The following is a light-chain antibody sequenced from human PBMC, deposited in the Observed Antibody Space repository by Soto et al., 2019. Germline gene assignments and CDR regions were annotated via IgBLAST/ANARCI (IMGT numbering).Light chain of an antibody. J-gene: IGLJ1*01. CDR2: GNN. V-gene: IGLV1-40*01. CDR3: QSYDSSMSGYV. Sequence: QSPLTQPPAVSGAPGQRFTISCTASSANIGAAYNVDWYQQLPGTAPKLLIYGNNNRPSGVPARSSDSKSGTSAALAISGFQAVDEGDYYCQSYDSSMSGYVLGTGTKVT. CDR1: SANIGAAYN.